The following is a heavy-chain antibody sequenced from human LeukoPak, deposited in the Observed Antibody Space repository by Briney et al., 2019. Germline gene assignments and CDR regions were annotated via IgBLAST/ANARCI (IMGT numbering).Heavy chain of an antibody. CDR1: GFTFSSYW. CDR2: IKQDGGEK. D-gene: IGHD3-22*01. J-gene: IGHJ4*02. Sequence: GGSLRLSCAASGFTFSSYWMSWVRQAPGKGLEWVANIKQDGGEKYYVDSVKGRFTISRDNAKNSLYLQMNSLRAEDTAVYYCARGRMLYYYDSSGYPFDYWGQGSLVTVSS. CDR3: ARGRMLYYYDSSGYPFDY. V-gene: IGHV3-7*04.